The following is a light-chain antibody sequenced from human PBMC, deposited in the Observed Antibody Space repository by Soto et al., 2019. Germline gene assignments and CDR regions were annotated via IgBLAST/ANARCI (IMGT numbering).Light chain of an antibody. CDR3: SSYTSSSTWV. V-gene: IGLV2-14*01. CDR1: SSDVCGYNY. CDR2: EVS. Sequence: QSVLTQPASVSGSPGQSITISGTGTSSDVCGYNYVSWYQQHPGKAPKLMIYEVSNRPSGVSNRFSGSKSGNTASLTISGLQAEDEADYYCSSYTSSSTWVFGGGTKLTVL. J-gene: IGLJ3*02.